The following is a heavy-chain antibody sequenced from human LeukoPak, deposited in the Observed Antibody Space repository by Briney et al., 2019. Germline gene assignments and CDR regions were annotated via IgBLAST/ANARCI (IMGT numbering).Heavy chain of an antibody. CDR2: IYYSGNT. D-gene: IGHD3-10*01. J-gene: IGHJ4*02. CDR1: GGSISTYY. CDR3: ARVGSGNFDL. Sequence: SETLSLTCTVSGGSISTYYWSWVRQPPGKGLEWIGYIYYSGNTNYNPSLKSRVTISIDTSKNQFSLKLRSVTAADTAVHYCARVGSGNFDLWGQGTLVTVSS. V-gene: IGHV4-59*01.